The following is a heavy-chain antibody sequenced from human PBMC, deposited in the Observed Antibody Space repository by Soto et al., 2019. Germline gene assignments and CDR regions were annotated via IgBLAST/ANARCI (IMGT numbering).Heavy chain of an antibody. V-gene: IGHV3-13*01. D-gene: IGHD3-22*01. CDR1: GFTFSSYN. CDR3: ARGAYYYDSSGYPILFDY. J-gene: IGHJ4*02. CDR2: IGTAGDT. Sequence: PGGSLRLSCAASGFTFSSYNMHWVRQATGKGLEWVSAIGTAGDTYYPGSVKGRFTISRENAKNSLYLQMNSLRAEDTAVYYCARGAYYYDSSGYPILFDYWGQGTLVTVSS.